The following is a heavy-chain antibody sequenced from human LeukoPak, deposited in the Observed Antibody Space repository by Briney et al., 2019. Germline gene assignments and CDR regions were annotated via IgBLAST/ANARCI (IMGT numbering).Heavy chain of an antibody. V-gene: IGHV3-7*01. J-gene: IGHJ4*02. CDR1: GFSFSSYW. CDR2: IKQDGSEK. D-gene: IGHD3-3*01. Sequence: GGSLRLSCAASGFSFSSYWMNWVRQAPGKGLEWVASIKQDGSEKYYVDSVKGRFTISRDNAKNSLYVQMNSLRAEDTAVYYCAREYFGVVTYIDYWGQGTLVTVSS. CDR3: AREYFGVVTYIDY.